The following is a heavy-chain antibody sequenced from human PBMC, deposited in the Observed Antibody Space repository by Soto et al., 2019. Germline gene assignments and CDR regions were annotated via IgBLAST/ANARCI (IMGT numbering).Heavy chain of an antibody. V-gene: IGHV4-30-2*01. CDR1: GGSISSCVFS. Sequence: QLQLQESGSGLVKPSQTLSLTCAVSGGSISSCVFSWSWIRQPPGKVLEWIGYIYNSGSTYYNPSLRSRLTRSGNRSKTQFPLKMSSVTAADTAGYYCAGVRGPYCGGDCYSPTASWFDPWGQGTLVPVSA. D-gene: IGHD2-21*02. CDR2: IYNSGST. J-gene: IGHJ5*02. CDR3: AGVRGPYCGGDCYSPTASWFDP.